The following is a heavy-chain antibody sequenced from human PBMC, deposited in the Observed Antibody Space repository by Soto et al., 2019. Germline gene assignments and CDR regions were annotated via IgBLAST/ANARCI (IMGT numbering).Heavy chain of an antibody. Sequence: GASVQVSCKSSVYTFSGYYIHWLRQAPGQGLEWMGWINPNSGGTNYAQKFQGRVAVTRDTPTSTAYMELSRLTSDDTAVYYCARSLTEGYCTITGCYTRPLYGMDVWGQGTTVTVS. CDR1: VYTFSGYY. V-gene: IGHV1-2*02. CDR3: ARSLTEGYCTITGCYTRPLYGMDV. CDR2: INPNSGGT. J-gene: IGHJ6*02. D-gene: IGHD2-2*02.